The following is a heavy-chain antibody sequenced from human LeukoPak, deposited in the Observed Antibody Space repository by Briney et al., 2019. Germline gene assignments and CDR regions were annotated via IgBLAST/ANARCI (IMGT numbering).Heavy chain of an antibody. CDR3: ARGGYDFWSGQPHFDY. CDR2: MNPNSANT. Sequence: GASVKVSCKASGYTFTSYGISWVRQATGQGLEWMGWMNPNSANTGYAQKFQGRVAITRDTSISTAYMELSSLTSEDTAVYYCARGGYDFWSGQPHFDYWGQGTLVTVSS. CDR1: GYTFTSYG. D-gene: IGHD3-3*01. V-gene: IGHV1-8*03. J-gene: IGHJ4*02.